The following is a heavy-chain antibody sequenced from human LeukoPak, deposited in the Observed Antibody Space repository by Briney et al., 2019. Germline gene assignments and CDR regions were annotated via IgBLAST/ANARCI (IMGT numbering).Heavy chain of an antibody. V-gene: IGHV4-39*01. D-gene: IGHD6-13*01. CDR3: ARCIAAAGYYYYGMDV. Sequence: SETLSLTCTVSGGSISSSSHYWGWIRQPPGKGLEWIGSIYYSGDAYHNPSLKSRVTTSVDTSKSQFSLRLSFVTAADTAMYYCARCIAAAGYYYYGMDVWGQGTTATVSS. CDR1: GGSISSSSHY. J-gene: IGHJ6*02. CDR2: IYYSGDA.